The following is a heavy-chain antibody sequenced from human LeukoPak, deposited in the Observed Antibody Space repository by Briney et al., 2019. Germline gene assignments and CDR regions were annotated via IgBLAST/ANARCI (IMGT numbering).Heavy chain of an antibody. CDR1: GGTFSSYA. CDR3: AVDDYVWGSYRYN. D-gene: IGHD3-16*02. CDR2: IIPILGIA. V-gene: IGHV1-69*04. Sequence: ASVKVSCKASGGTFSSYAISWVRQAPGQGLEWMGRIIPILGIANYAQKFQGRVTITADTSTSTAYMELRSLRSDDTAVYYCAVDDYVWGSYRYNWGQGTLVTVSS. J-gene: IGHJ4*02.